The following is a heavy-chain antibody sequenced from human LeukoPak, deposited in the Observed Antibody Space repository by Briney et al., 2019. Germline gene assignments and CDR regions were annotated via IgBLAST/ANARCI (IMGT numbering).Heavy chain of an antibody. V-gene: IGHV4-59*01. CDR1: GDSISGYY. D-gene: IGHD2-2*01. CDR2: IHNSGNS. Sequence: SETLSLTCSVSGDSISGYYWSWIRQPPGKGLEWIAYIHNSGNSNYNPSLKSRVTISADTSKNQFSLKLSSVTAADTAVYYCARFRFCSGTPCFYDFDYWARESWSPSPQ. CDR3: ARFRFCSGTPCFYDFDY. J-gene: IGHJ4*02.